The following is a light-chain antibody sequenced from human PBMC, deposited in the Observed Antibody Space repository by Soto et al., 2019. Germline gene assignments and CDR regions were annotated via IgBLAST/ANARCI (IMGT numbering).Light chain of an antibody. CDR2: EVI. Sequence: QSALTQPASVSGSPGQSVTISCTGTSSDVGGYGYVSWYQHHPGKAPKFLIYEVINWPSGVSHRFSGSKSGNTASLTISGLQAEDEAYYFCTSYTSNSNWVFGGGTKLTVL. CDR1: SSDVGGYGY. V-gene: IGLV2-14*01. J-gene: IGLJ3*02. CDR3: TSYTSNSNWV.